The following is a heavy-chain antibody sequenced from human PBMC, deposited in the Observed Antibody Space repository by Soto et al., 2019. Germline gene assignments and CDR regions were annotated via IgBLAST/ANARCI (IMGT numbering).Heavy chain of an antibody. V-gene: IGHV3-30-3*01. CDR3: ARSVVGHHCTNGVCHQYYYYYMDV. CDR1: GFTFSSYA. J-gene: IGHJ6*03. CDR2: ISYDGSNK. D-gene: IGHD2-8*01. Sequence: GGSLRLSCAASGFTFSSYAMHWVRQAPGKGLEWVAVISYDGSNKYYADSVKGRFTISRDNSKNTLYLQMNSLRAEDTAVYYCARSVVGHHCTNGVCHQYYYYYMDVWGKGTTVTVSS.